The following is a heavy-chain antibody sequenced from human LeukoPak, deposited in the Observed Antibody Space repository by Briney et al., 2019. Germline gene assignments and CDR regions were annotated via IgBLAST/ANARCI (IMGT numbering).Heavy chain of an antibody. CDR2: ISCSGGST. D-gene: IGHD1-1*01. V-gene: IGHV3-23*01. CDR1: GFTFRSYA. CDR3: AKAPASWVHSNYGIDV. J-gene: IGHJ6*02. Sequence: GGSLRLSCPASGFTFRSYAMSWVRPAPGKGLAWVSAISCSGGSTYYADAVKGRVTISSDNSKTTLYLQMNSLRAEDTAVYYCAKAPASWVHSNYGIDVWGQGTTVTVSS.